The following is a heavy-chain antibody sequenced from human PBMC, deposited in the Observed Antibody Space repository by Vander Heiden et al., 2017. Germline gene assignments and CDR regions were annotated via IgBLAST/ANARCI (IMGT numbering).Heavy chain of an antibody. J-gene: IGHJ4*02. CDR3: ARGPLYSSGWRTGITLFDY. V-gene: IGHV4-34*01. D-gene: IGHD6-19*01. CDR1: GGSFSGYY. CDR2: INHSGST. Sequence: QVQLQQWGAGLLKPSETLSLTCAVYGGSFSGYYWSWIRQPPGKGLEWIGEINHSGSTNYNPPLKSRVTISVDTSKNQFSLKLSSVTAADTAVYYCARGPLYSSGWRTGITLFDYWGQGTLVTVSS.